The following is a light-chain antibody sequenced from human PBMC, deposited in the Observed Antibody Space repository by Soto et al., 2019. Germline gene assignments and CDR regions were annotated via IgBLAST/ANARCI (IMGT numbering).Light chain of an antibody. J-gene: IGLJ3*02. CDR3: QAWDRSTVV. V-gene: IGLV3-1*01. CDR1: ELGDKY. CDR2: QDN. Sequence: SYELSQPPSVSVSPGQTASITCSGDELGDKYACWYQQKPGQSPVLVIYQDNKRPSGTPARFSGSNSGNTATLTISGTQAMDEADYYCQAWDRSTVVFGGGTKVTVL.